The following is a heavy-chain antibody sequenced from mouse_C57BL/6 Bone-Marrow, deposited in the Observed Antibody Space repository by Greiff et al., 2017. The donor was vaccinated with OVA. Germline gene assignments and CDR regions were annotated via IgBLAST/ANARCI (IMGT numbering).Heavy chain of an antibody. D-gene: IGHD2-5*01. Sequence: VQLLQSGPELVKPGASVKISCKSSGYSFTGYYMTWVKPSPEKSLEWIGELNPSTGGTTSTQKFMAKPNLPVEQSSSTDYMHLKSLTSEDSAVYYRASCYSSNLWYFDVLVTGTTLTVS. CDR1: GYSFTGYY. CDR2: LNPSTGGT. CDR3: ASCYSSNLWYFDV. V-gene: IGHV1-42*01. J-gene: IGHJ1*03.